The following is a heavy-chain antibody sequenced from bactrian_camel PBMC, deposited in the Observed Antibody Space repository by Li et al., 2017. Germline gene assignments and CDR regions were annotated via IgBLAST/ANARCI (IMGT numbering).Heavy chain of an antibody. Sequence: DVQLVESGGGSVQAGGSLRLSCVASGDTHMRYCLAWFRQAPGKEREGIAAVDERFRRTYADSVKGRFTISPDYANNALYLEMNSLKSEDTALYYCATDLPSWYWASDFGYWGQGTQVTVS. CDR1: GDTHMRYC. CDR3: ATDLPSWYWASDFGY. J-gene: IGHJ6*01. V-gene: IGHV3S67*01. CDR2: VDERFRR. D-gene: IGHD6*01.